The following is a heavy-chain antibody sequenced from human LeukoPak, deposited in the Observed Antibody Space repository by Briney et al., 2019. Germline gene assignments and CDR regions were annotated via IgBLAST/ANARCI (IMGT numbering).Heavy chain of an antibody. CDR3: ARHGAVTRLYYYYYMDV. V-gene: IGHV4-39*01. D-gene: IGHD4-17*01. Sequence: PSETLSLTCTVSGGSISSSSYYWGWIRQPPGKGLEWIGSIYYSGSTYYNPSLKSRVTISVDTSKNQFSLKLSSVTAADTAVYYCARHGAVTRLYYYYYMDVWGKGTTVTISS. CDR1: GGSISSSSYY. J-gene: IGHJ6*03. CDR2: IYYSGST.